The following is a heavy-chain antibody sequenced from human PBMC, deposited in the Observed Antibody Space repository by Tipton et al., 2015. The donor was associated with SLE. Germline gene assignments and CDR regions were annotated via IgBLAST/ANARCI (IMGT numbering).Heavy chain of an antibody. CDR3: ARDENCSGGSCYDY. V-gene: IGHV3-33*01. CDR1: GFTFSSYG. Sequence: SLRLSCAASGFTFSSYGMHWVRQAPGKGLEWVAVIWYDGSNKYYADSVKGRFTISRDNSKNTLYLQMNSLRAEDTAVYYCARDENCSGGSCYDYWGQGTLVTVS. CDR2: IWYDGSNK. D-gene: IGHD2-15*01. J-gene: IGHJ4*02.